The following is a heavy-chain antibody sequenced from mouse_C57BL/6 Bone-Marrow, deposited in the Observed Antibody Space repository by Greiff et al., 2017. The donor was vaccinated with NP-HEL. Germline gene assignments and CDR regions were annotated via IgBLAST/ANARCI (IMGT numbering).Heavy chain of an antibody. V-gene: IGHV1-81*01. CDR2: IYPRSGNT. Sequence: QVQLQQSGAELARPGASVKLSCKASGYTFTSYGISWVKQRTGQGLEWIGEIYPRSGNTYYNEKFKGKATLTADKSSSTAYMELRSLTSEDSSVYFCARDYINYLYYAMDYWGQGTSVTVSS. J-gene: IGHJ4*01. D-gene: IGHD2-5*01. CDR3: ARDYINYLYYAMDY. CDR1: GYTFTSYG.